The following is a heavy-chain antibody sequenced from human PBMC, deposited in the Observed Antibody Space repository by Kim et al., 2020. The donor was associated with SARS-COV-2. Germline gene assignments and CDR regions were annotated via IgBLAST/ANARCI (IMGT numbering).Heavy chain of an antibody. CDR1: GFTFRNAW. CDR3: TTDRVSSSSWLFDY. D-gene: IGHD6-13*01. V-gene: IGHV3-15*01. J-gene: IGHJ4*02. Sequence: GGSLRLSCAASGFTFRNAWMSWVRQAPGKGLEWVGRIKSKTDGGTTDYAAPVKGRFTISRDDSKNTLYLQMNSLKTEDTAVYYCTTDRVSSSSWLFDYWGQGTLVTVSS. CDR2: IKSKTDGGTT.